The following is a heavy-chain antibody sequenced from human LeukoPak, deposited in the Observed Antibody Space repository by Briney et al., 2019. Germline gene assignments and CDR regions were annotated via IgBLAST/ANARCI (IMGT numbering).Heavy chain of an antibody. Sequence: GGSLRLSCVASGFTFSSHWMSWVCQDPGKGLEWVANIKQDGGEKYYVDSVKGRFTISRDNSKNSLFLQMNSLRVDDTAVYYCAREGSWSFDYWGQGTLVTVSS. D-gene: IGHD6-13*01. J-gene: IGHJ4*02. CDR2: IKQDGGEK. V-gene: IGHV3-7*05. CDR3: AREGSWSFDY. CDR1: GFTFSSHW.